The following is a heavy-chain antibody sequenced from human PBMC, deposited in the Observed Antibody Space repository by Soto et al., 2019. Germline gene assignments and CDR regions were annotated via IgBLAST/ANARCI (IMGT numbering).Heavy chain of an antibody. J-gene: IGHJ4*02. CDR1: GESFSGYI. CDR3: ASRSWFGAGDDY. CDR2: INHSVST. D-gene: IGHD3-10*01. Sequence: SDTLSLTCAVYGESFSGYIWTWIRQTPGKGLQWIGQINHSVSTNYNPSLKSRATISVDTSKNQFSLKLTSVTAADTAVYYCASRSWFGAGDDYWGQGIQVTVSS. V-gene: IGHV4-34*01.